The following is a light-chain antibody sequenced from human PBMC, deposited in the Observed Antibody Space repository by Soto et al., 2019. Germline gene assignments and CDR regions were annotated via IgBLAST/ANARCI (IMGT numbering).Light chain of an antibody. Sequence: QAVVTQEPSLTVSPGGTVTLTCGSSTGAVTNGHYPYWFQQKPGQAPRTLIYDTTSKHSYTPARFSGSLLGGKAALTLSGAQPEDEAAYYCLLSYNGPRVFGGGTKLTVL. CDR2: DTT. J-gene: IGLJ3*02. CDR1: TGAVTNGHY. CDR3: LLSYNGPRV. V-gene: IGLV7-46*01.